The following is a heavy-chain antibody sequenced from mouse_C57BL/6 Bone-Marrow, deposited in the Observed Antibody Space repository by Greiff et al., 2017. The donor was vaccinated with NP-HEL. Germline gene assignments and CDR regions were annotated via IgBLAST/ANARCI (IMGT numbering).Heavy chain of an antibody. D-gene: IGHD2-4*01. V-gene: IGHV1-80*01. CDR1: GYAFSSYW. CDR3: ARSDYDAYAMDY. CDR2: IYPGDGDT. J-gene: IGHJ4*01. Sequence: QVHVKQSGAELVKPGASVKISCKASGYAFSSYWMNWVKQRPGKGLEWIGQIYPGDGDTNYNGKFKGKATLTADKSSSTAYMQLSSLTSEDSAVYFCARSDYDAYAMDYWGQGTSVTVSS.